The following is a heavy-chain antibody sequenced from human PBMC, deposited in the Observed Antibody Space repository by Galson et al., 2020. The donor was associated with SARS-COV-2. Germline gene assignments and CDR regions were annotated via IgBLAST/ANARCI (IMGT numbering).Heavy chain of an antibody. CDR3: ARGHSSGCYEDWFDP. CDR1: GFTFSSSG. CDR2: IWYDGSNK. V-gene: IGHV3-33*01. J-gene: IGHJ5*02. D-gene: IGHD6-19*01. Sequence: GGSLRLPCAASGFTFSSSGMHWVRQAPGKGLEWVAVIWYDGSNKYYADSVKGRFTISRDNSKNTLYLQMNSLRAEDTAVYYCARGHSSGCYEDWFDPWGQGTLVTVSS.